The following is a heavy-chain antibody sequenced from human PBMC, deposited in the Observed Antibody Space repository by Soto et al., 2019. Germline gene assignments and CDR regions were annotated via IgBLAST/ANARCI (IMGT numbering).Heavy chain of an antibody. Sequence: GGSLRLSCAASGFTFSDYAMSWVRQAPGKGLEWVSGLSGSGASTYYADSVKGRFTISRDNSKNTLNLQMNSLRVEDTAVYYCAKYVGSSRSGPFDHWGQGSLVTVSS. CDR3: AKYVGSSRSGPFDH. V-gene: IGHV3-23*01. CDR2: LSGSGAST. CDR1: GFTFSDYA. J-gene: IGHJ4*02. D-gene: IGHD6-13*01.